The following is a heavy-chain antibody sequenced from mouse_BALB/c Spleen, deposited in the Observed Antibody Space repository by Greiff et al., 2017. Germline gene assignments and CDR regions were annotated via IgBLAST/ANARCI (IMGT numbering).Heavy chain of an antibody. CDR2: ISSGSSTI. J-gene: IGHJ2*01. Sequence: EVQVVESGGGLVQPGGSRKLSCAASGFTFSSFGMHWVRQAPEKGLEWVAYISSGSSTIYYADTVKGRFTISRDNPKNTLFLQMTSLRSEDTAMYYCARSDLFDYWGQGTTLTVSS. V-gene: IGHV5-17*02. CDR1: GFTFSSFG. CDR3: ARSDLFDY.